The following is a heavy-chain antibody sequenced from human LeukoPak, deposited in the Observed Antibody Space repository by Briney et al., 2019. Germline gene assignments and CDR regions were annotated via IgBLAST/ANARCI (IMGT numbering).Heavy chain of an antibody. CDR3: ARSAGGYGSGSYSD. V-gene: IGHV5-51*01. D-gene: IGHD3-10*01. CDR2: IHPGDSDT. J-gene: IGHJ4*02. CDR1: GYSFTSYW. Sequence: GESLKISCKGSGYSFTSYWIGWVRQMPGKGLEWMGIIHPGDSDTRCSPSFPGQATISADKSISTAHLQWSSLKASDTAMYYCARSAGGYGSGSYSDWGQGTLVTVSS.